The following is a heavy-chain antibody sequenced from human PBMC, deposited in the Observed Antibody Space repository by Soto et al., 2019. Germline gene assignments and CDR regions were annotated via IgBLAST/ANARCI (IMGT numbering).Heavy chain of an antibody. D-gene: IGHD3-22*01. J-gene: IGHJ4*02. CDR2: ISAYNGNT. CDR3: AKEQIVVLPVLLAY. CDR1: GYTFTSYG. V-gene: IGHV1-18*01. Sequence: ASVKVSCKASGYTFTSYGISWVRQAPGQGLEWMGWISAYNGNTNYAQKLQGRVTMTTDTSTSTAYMELRSLRSDDTAVYYCAKEQIVVLPVLLAYCGQGTLVTVSS.